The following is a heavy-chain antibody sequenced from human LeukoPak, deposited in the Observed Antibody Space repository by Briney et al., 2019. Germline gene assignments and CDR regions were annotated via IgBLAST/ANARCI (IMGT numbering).Heavy chain of an antibody. CDR2: IIPIFGTA. D-gene: IGHD3-16*02. V-gene: IGHV1-69*06. CDR1: GGTFSSYA. CDR3: ARALNRVLRLGELSSPPDAFDI. Sequence: WASVKVSCKASGGTFSSYAISWVRQVPGQGLEWMGGIIPIFGTANYAQKFQGRVTITADKSTSTAYMELSSLRSEDTAVYYCARALNRVLRLGELSSPPDAFDIWGQGTMVTVSS. J-gene: IGHJ3*02.